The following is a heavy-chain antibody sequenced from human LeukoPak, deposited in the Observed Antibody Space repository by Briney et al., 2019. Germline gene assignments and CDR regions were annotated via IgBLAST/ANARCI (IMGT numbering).Heavy chain of an antibody. Sequence: SETLFLTCGVYGGSFSAYYWSWIRQPPGKGLEWIGEIYHSGSTNYNPSLKSRVTISVDTSKNQFSLKLSSVTAADTAVYYCARPIAGAGMHAFDIWGQGTMVTVSS. CDR1: GGSFSAYY. CDR2: IYHSGST. D-gene: IGHD6-13*01. J-gene: IGHJ3*02. V-gene: IGHV4-34*01. CDR3: ARPIAGAGMHAFDI.